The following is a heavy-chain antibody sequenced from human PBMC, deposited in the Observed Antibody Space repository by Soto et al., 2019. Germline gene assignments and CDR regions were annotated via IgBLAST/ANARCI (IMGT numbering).Heavy chain of an antibody. V-gene: IGHV3-30*03. CDR2: ISYDGSNK. D-gene: IGHD6-6*01. Sequence: QVQMVESGGGVVQPGRSLRLSCAASGFTFRNYGMHWVRQAPGKGLEWVAVISYDGSNKYYADSVKRRFTLSRDNSNNTLYLQMNSLRTEDTAVYYCARTYASSSGFGYFDLWGRGTLVTVSS. CDR1: GFTFRNYG. J-gene: IGHJ2*01. CDR3: ARTYASSSGFGYFDL.